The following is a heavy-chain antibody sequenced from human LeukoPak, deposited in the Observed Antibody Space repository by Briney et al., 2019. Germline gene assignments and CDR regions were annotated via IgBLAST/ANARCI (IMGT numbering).Heavy chain of an antibody. J-gene: IGHJ6*02. CDR1: GGSISSYY. V-gene: IGHV4-59*08. CDR2: IYYSGST. CDR3: ALTRAVYYYYGMDV. Sequence: SETLSLTCTVSGGSISSYYWSWIRQPPGKGLEWIGYIYYSGSTDSNPSLKGRVTISVDTSKNQFSLKLSSVTAADTAVYYCALTRAVYYYYGMDVWGQGTTVTVSS. D-gene: IGHD7-27*01.